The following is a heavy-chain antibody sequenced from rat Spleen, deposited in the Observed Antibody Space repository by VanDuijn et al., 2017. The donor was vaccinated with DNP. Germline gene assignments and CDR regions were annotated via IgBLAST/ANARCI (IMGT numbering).Heavy chain of an antibody. CDR2: ITSSGGRT. CDR1: EFTFNNYW. D-gene: IGHD1-12*02. V-gene: IGHV5-31*01. CDR3: ETFHRVDMAHYFDY. J-gene: IGHJ2*01. Sequence: EVQLVESGGDLVQPGRSLKLSCVASEFTFNNYWMTWFRQVPGKGLEWVASITSSGGRTYYPDSVKGRFTISRDNTKNTLYLQMDSLRSEDTATYYCETFHRVDMAHYFDYWGQGVMVTVSS.